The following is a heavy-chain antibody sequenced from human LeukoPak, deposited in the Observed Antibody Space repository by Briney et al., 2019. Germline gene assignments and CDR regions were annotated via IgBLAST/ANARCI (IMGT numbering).Heavy chain of an antibody. CDR1: GYTFTGYY. D-gene: IGHD2-15*01. CDR2: INPNSGGT. Sequence: ASVKVSCKASGYTFTGYYVHWVRQAPGQGIEWMGWINPNSGGTNYAQKFQGRVTMTRDTSISTAYLELSRLRSDDTAVYYCAKEGGYCSSGTCYPWWFDPWGQGTLVTVSS. CDR3: AKEGGYCSSGTCYPWWFDP. J-gene: IGHJ5*02. V-gene: IGHV1-2*02.